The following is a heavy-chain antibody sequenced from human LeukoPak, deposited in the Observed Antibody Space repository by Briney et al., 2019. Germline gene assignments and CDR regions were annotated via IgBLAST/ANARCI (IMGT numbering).Heavy chain of an antibody. CDR3: ARHMSVRATVTTWFYYYYGMDV. V-gene: IGHV4-39*01. J-gene: IGHJ6*02. CDR2: IYYSGST. CDR1: GGSISSSRYY. D-gene: IGHD4-17*01. Sequence: SETLSLTCTVSGGSISSSRYYWGWIRQPPGRGLEWLGSIYYSGSTYYNPSLKSRVTISVDTSKNQFSQKLISVTAADTAVYYCARHMSVRATVTTWFYYYYGMDVWGQGTTVTVSS.